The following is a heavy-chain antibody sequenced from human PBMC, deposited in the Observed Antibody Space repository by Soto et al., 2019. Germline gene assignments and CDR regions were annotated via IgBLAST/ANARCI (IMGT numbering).Heavy chain of an antibody. CDR3: VRGCPGSYFVLAY. J-gene: IGHJ4*01. V-gene: IGHV4-31*03. Sequence: PSQDRSLTCTVSGGSMITGVDHLTCIRQYPGKGLWWIGYIYSRGKTYYTPSLKSRVDIAVDTSKNQFSLRVSSVTAAAPAVYYCVRGCPGSYFVLAYCGLGTLVTGSS. CDR2: IYSRGKT. CDR1: GGSMITGVDH. D-gene: IGHD3-10*01.